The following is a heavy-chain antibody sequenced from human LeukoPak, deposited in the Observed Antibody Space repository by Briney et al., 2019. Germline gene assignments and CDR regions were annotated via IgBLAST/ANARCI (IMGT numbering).Heavy chain of an antibody. J-gene: IGHJ3*01. V-gene: IGHV3-33*01. CDR3: ARAVGPFDF. Sequence: GGSLRLSCAASGFTFSTYGMHWVRQAPGKGLEWVAVIWHDGSIKYYADSVKGRFIISRDNSKNTLYLQMNSLRAEDTAVYYCARAVGPFDFWGPGTIVIVSS. CDR2: IWHDGSIK. CDR1: GFTFSTYG.